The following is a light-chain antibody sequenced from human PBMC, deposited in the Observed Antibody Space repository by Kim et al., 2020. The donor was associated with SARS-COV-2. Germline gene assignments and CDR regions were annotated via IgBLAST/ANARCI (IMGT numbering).Light chain of an antibody. Sequence: SYELTQPPSVSVSPGQTASITCSGDKLGDKYACWYQQKPGQSPVLVIYQDSKRPSGIPERFSGSNSGNTATLTISGTQAMDEAVYYCQAWDSSTAGVFGG. V-gene: IGLV3-1*01. CDR1: KLGDKY. CDR2: QDS. CDR3: QAWDSSTAGV. J-gene: IGLJ2*01.